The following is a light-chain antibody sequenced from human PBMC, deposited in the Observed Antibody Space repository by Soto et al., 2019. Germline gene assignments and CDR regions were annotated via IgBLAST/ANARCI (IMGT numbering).Light chain of an antibody. V-gene: IGKV3-11*01. CDR3: QQRSNWPPWT. Sequence: EIVLTQSPGTLSVSPGERATLSFSSIQSVGSKSLAWYQQKSGQAPRLLIYGASNRATGIPARFSGSGSGTDFTLTISSLEPEDFAVYYCQQRSNWPPWTFGQGTKVDIK. J-gene: IGKJ1*01. CDR2: GAS. CDR1: QSVGSKS.